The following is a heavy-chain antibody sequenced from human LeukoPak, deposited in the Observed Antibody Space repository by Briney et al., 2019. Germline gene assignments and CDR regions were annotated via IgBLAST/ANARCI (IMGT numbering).Heavy chain of an antibody. CDR1: GGSISSSSYY. J-gene: IGHJ4*02. V-gene: IGHV4-39*07. D-gene: IGHD1-26*01. Sequence: SETLSLTCTVSGGSISSSSYYWGWMRQPPGKGLEWIGSIYYSGSTYYNPSLKSRVTISVDTSKNQFSLKLSSVTAADTAVYYCARDRSIVGVPFDYWGQGTLVTVAS. CDR3: ARDRSIVGVPFDY. CDR2: IYYSGST.